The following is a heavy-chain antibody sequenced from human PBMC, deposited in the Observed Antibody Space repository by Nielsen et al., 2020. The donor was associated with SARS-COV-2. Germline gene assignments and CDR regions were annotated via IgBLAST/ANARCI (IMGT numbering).Heavy chain of an antibody. CDR1: GYTFTSYG. J-gene: IGHJ4*02. CDR2: ISAYNGNT. Sequence: ASVKVSCKASGYTFTSYGISWVRQAPGQGLEWMGWISAYNGNTNYAQKLQGRVTMTTDTSTSTAYMELRSLRSDDTAVYYCARVYCSDANYYPDYFDYWGQGTLVTVSS. V-gene: IGHV1-18*01. D-gene: IGHD2-15*01. CDR3: ARVYCSDANYYPDYFDY.